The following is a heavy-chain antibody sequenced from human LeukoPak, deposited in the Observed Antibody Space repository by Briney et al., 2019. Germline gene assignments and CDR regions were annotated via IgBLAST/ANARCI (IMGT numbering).Heavy chain of an antibody. CDR1: GFTFSSYA. CDR2: ISGSGGST. J-gene: IGHJ4*02. CDR3: AKGFGGSSGWFYFDY. D-gene: IGHD6-19*01. V-gene: IGHV3-23*01. Sequence: PGGSLRLSCAASGFTFSSYAMSWVRQAPGKGLGWVSAISGSGGSTYYADSVKGRFTISRDNSKNTLYLQMNSLRAEDTAVYYCAKGFGGSSGWFYFDYWGQGTLVTVSS.